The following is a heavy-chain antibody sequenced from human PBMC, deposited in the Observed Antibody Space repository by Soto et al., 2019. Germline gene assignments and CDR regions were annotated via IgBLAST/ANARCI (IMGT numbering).Heavy chain of an antibody. CDR3: GRPWGIGMAIPGP. CDR2: IYYSGKT. V-gene: IGHV4-39*01. CDR1: GGSINSTTYY. Sequence: SETLSLTCTVSGGSINSTTYYWGWIRQSPGKGLEWIGNIYYSGKTYYSPSLKSRVSISVDSSRNQFSLRRSSVTAADTAIYYCGRPWGIGMAIPGPWGQGVLVTVSS. J-gene: IGHJ5*02. D-gene: IGHD6-19*01.